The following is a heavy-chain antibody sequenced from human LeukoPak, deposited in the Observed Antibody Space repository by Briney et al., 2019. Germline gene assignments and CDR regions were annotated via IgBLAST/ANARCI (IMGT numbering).Heavy chain of an antibody. CDR2: ISAYNGNT. CDR1: GYTFTSYG. J-gene: IGHJ3*02. V-gene: IGHV1-18*01. D-gene: IGHD4-17*01. Sequence: ASVKVSCKASGYTFTSYGISWVRQAPGQGLEWMGWISAYNGNTNYAQKLQGRVTMTTDTSTSTAYMELRSLRSDDTAVYYCARQYDYGDYGSAFDIWGQGTMVTVSS. CDR3: ARQYDYGDYGSAFDI.